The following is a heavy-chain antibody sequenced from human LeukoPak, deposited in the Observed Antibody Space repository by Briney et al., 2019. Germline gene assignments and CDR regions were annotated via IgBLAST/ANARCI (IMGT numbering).Heavy chain of an antibody. CDR3: ARTTSGWYYFDY. CDR1: GGSVSSGIYY. CDR2: IFYSGTT. Sequence: PSETLSLTCTVSGGSVSSGIYYWSWIRQPPGKGLEWIGYIFYSGTTNYNPSLKSRVTISVDTSKNQLSLKLSSLTAADTAVYYCARTTSGWYYFDYWGQGTLVTVSS. J-gene: IGHJ4*02. D-gene: IGHD6-19*01. V-gene: IGHV4-61*01.